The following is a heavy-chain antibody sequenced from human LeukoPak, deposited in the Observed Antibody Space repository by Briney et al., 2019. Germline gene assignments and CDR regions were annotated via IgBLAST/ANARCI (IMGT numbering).Heavy chain of an antibody. Sequence: PGGSLRLSCAASGFIFSTYAMTWVRQAPGKGLEWVSTISGGVISTYYTGSVKGRFTISRDNSKNTLYLQMNSLRAEDTAVYYCAKVAGGMVAALLDYWGQGTLVTVSS. CDR2: ISGGVIST. V-gene: IGHV3-23*01. J-gene: IGHJ4*02. D-gene: IGHD2-15*01. CDR3: AKVAGGMVAALLDY. CDR1: GFIFSTYA.